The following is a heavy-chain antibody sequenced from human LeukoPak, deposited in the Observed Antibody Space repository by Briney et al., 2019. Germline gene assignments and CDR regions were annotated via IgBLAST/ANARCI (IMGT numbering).Heavy chain of an antibody. CDR3: ARDDSSGYYGDAFDI. D-gene: IGHD3-22*01. CDR1: GFTFSSYS. V-gene: IGHV3-21*01. Sequence: GGSLRLSCAASGFTFSSYSMNWVRQAPGKGLEWVSSISSSSSYIYYADSVKGRFTISRDNAKNSLYLQMNSLRAEDTAVYYCARDDSSGYYGDAFDIWGQGTMVTVSS. CDR2: ISSSSSYI. J-gene: IGHJ3*02.